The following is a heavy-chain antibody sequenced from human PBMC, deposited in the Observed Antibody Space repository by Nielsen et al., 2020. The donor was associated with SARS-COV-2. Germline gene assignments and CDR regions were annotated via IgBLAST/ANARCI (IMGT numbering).Heavy chain of an antibody. CDR1: GFTFDDYG. J-gene: IGHJ4*02. V-gene: IGHV3-20*04. CDR3: ARGFKYGPFDF. D-gene: IGHD3-10*01. Sequence: GESLKISCAASGFTFDDYGMSWVRQAPGEGLEWVSGLTRNGVTTDYADSVIGRFTIYRDNVRNSLSLQMKSLRAEDTALYYCARGFKYGPFDFWGQGTLVTVSS. CDR2: LTRNGVTT.